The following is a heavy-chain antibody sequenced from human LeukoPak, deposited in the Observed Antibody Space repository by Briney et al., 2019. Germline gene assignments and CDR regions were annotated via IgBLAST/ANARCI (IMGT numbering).Heavy chain of an antibody. CDR1: GFTFNNYV. CDR2: ITDSSTST. J-gene: IGHJ4*02. Sequence: GGSLRLSCAASGFTFNNYVMDWVRQAPGKGLEWVSAITDSSTSTYYADSVKGRFTISRHNSKNTLYLQMNSLRAEDTAVYYCAKGSSSSRPYYFDYWGQGTLVTVSS. V-gene: IGHV3-23*01. D-gene: IGHD6-13*01. CDR3: AKGSSSSRPYYFDY.